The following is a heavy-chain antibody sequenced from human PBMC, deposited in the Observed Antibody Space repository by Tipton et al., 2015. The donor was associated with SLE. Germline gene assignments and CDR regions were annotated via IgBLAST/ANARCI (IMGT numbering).Heavy chain of an antibody. V-gene: IGHV4-59*01. CDR3: AGGGPYDYFDP. Sequence: TLSLTCTVSGASMSSFHWNWIRQSPGKGPEWIGYIYYTGSTNYNPSLKSRVTILLDTSNNRFSLRLKSVTAADTGIYFCAGGGPYDYFDPWGQGTLVTVSS. CDR2: IYYTGST. CDR1: GASMSSFH. J-gene: IGHJ5*02. D-gene: IGHD3-16*01.